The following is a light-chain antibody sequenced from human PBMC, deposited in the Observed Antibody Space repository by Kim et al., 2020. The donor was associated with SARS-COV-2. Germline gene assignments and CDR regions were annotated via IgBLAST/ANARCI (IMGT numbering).Light chain of an antibody. CDR3: LQHITLTFT. Sequence: ASVRDRVSSTCRARQDIMNDGGWYQQNPGRAPKRLSYGASSLQSGVPSRFSGSVSGTQYTLTISSVQPEDFATYVCLQHITLTFTFVQGTRLEI. J-gene: IGKJ5*01. CDR1: QDIMND. CDR2: GAS. V-gene: IGKV1-17*01.